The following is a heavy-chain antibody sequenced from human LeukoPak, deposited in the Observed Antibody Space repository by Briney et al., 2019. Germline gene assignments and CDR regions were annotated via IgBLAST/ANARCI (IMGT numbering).Heavy chain of an antibody. CDR2: ISSSSSYI. CDR3: ARDGYRTRGWFDP. CDR1: GFTFSSYS. J-gene: IGHJ5*02. Sequence: GGSLRPSCAASGFTFSSYSMNWVRQAPGKGLEWVSSISSSSSYIYYADSVKGRFTISRDNAKNSLYLQMNSLRAEDTAVYYCARDGYRTRGWFDPWGQGTLVTVSS. V-gene: IGHV3-21*01. D-gene: IGHD3-16*02.